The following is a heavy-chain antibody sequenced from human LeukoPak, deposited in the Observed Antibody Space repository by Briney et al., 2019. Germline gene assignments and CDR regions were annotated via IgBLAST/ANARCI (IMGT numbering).Heavy chain of an antibody. V-gene: IGHV1-2*02. CDR2: INPNSGGT. CDR1: GYTFTGYY. Sequence: AASVKVSCKACGYTFTGYYMHWVRQAPGQGLEWMGWINPNSGGTNYAQKFQGRVTMTRDTSISTAYMELSRLRSDDTAVYYCARVALYSGYEGYIDVWGKGTTVTVSS. J-gene: IGHJ6*03. CDR3: ARVALYSGYEGYIDV. D-gene: IGHD5-12*01.